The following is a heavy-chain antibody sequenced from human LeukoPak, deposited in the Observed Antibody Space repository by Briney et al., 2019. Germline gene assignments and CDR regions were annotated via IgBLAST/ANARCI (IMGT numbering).Heavy chain of an antibody. CDR2: IYTSGST. CDR3: ATEWTDGEHVDY. J-gene: IGHJ4*02. Sequence: SETLPLTCTVSGGSISSYYWSWIRQPAGKGLEWIGRIYTSGSTNYNPSLKSRVSISVDMSKNQFSLKLNSVTAADTAVYYCATEWTDGEHVDYWGQGTLVTVSS. CDR1: GGSISSYY. V-gene: IGHV4-4*07. D-gene: IGHD4-17*01.